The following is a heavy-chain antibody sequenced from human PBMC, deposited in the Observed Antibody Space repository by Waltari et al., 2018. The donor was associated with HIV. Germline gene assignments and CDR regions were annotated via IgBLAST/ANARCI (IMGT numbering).Heavy chain of an antibody. CDR1: GYTFTSYA. CDR3: ASHYDILTGYYPDYYYGMDV. CDR2: NNAGNVNT. V-gene: IGHV1-3*01. D-gene: IGHD3-9*01. Sequence: QVQLVQSGAEVKKPGASVKVSCKASGYTFTSYAMHLVRQAPGQRLEWMGWNNAGNVNTKYSQKFQGRVTITRDTSASTAYMELSSLRSEDTAVYYCASHYDILTGYYPDYYYGMDVWGQGTTVTVSS. J-gene: IGHJ6*02.